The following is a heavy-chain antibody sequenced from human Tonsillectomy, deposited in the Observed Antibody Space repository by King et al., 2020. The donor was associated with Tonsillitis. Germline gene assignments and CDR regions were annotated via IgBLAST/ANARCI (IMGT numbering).Heavy chain of an antibody. Sequence: VQLVQSGGGVVQRGRSLRLSCAASGFTFSSYAMHWVRQAPGKGLEWVAVISYDGSNKYYADSVKGRFTISRDNSKNTLYLQMNSLRAEDTAVYYCASPFWSGYFFDYWGQGTLVTVSS. D-gene: IGHD3-3*01. V-gene: IGHV3-30-3*01. CDR2: ISYDGSNK. CDR3: ASPFWSGYFFDY. CDR1: GFTFSSYA. J-gene: IGHJ4*02.